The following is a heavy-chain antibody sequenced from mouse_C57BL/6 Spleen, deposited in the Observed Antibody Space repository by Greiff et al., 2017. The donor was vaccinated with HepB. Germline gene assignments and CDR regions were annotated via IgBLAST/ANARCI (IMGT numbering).Heavy chain of an antibody. Sequence: EVKLMESEGGLVQPGSSMKLSCTASGFTFSDYYMAWVRQVPEKGLEWVANINYDGSSTYYLDSLKSRFIISRDNAKNILYLQMSSLKSEDTATYYCARENYYGSSHAMDYWGQGTSVTVSS. J-gene: IGHJ4*01. D-gene: IGHD1-1*01. V-gene: IGHV5-16*01. CDR3: ARENYYGSSHAMDY. CDR1: GFTFSDYY. CDR2: INYDGSST.